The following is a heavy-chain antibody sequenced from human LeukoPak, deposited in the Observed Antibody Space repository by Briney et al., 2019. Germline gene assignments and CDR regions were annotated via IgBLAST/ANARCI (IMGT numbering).Heavy chain of an antibody. J-gene: IGHJ4*02. V-gene: IGHV1-2*02. CDR3: ARVYYDSSGYYPNDY. CDR1: GYTFTGYY. D-gene: IGHD3-22*01. Sequence: ASVKVSCKASGYTFTGYYMHWVRHAPGQGLEWMGWINPNSGGTNYAQKFQGRVTMTRDTSISTAYMELSRLRSDDTAVYYCARVYYDSSGYYPNDYWGQGTLVTVSS. CDR2: INPNSGGT.